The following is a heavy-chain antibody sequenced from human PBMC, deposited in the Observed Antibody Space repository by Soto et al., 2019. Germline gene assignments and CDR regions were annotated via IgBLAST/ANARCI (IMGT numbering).Heavy chain of an antibody. D-gene: IGHD2-2*03. CDR3: AKVLGYCSSTSCFYSPFDY. CDR2: ISGSGGST. Sequence: PGGSLRLSCAASGFTFSSYAMSWVRQAPGKGLEWVSAISGSGGSTYYADSVKGRFTISRDNSKNTLYLQMNSLRAEDTAVYYCAKVLGYCSSTSCFYSPFDYWGQGTLGTV. CDR1: GFTFSSYA. V-gene: IGHV3-23*01. J-gene: IGHJ4*02.